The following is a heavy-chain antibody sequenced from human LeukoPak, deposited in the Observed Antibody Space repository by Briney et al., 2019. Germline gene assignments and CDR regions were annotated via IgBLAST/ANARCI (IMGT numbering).Heavy chain of an antibody. CDR3: ARNFGYSGYDLDC. V-gene: IGHV3-48*01. Sequence: GGSLRLSCAASGFTFSSHSMNWVRQAPGKGLEWVSYISSWTTTIHYADPVKGRFSISRDNARNSLYLQMNSLRAEDTAVYYCARNFGYSGYDLDCWGQGSLVIVSS. CDR2: ISSWTTTI. D-gene: IGHD5-12*01. J-gene: IGHJ4*02. CDR1: GFTFSSHS.